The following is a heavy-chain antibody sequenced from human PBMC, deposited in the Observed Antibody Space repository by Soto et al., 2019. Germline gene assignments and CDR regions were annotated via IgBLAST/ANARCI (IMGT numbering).Heavy chain of an antibody. CDR2: TYYRSKWYN. CDR3: ARDLVVVVAATPNYYYYMDV. J-gene: IGHJ6*03. CDR1: GDSVSSNSAA. D-gene: IGHD2-15*01. V-gene: IGHV6-1*01. Sequence: SQTLSLTCAISGDSVSSNSAAWNWIRQSPSRGLEWLGRTYYRSKWYNDYAVSVKSRITINPDTSKNQFSLQLNSVTPEDTAVYYCARDLVVVVAATPNYYYYMDVWGKGTTVTVSS.